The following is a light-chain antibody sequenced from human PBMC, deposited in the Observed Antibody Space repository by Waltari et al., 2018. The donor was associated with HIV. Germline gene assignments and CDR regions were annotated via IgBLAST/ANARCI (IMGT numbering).Light chain of an antibody. J-gene: IGKJ1*01. CDR3: QQSYSTPRT. Sequence: DIQMTQSPSSLSAYVGDRVTITCRASQSISSYLNWYQQKPGKAPKLLIYAASSWQSAVPSRFSGSRSGTDFTLTISSLQPEDFATYYCQQSYSTPRTFGQGTKVEIK. CDR1: QSISSY. V-gene: IGKV1-39*01. CDR2: AAS.